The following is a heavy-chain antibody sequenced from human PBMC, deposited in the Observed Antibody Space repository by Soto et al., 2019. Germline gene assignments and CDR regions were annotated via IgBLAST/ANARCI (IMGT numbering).Heavy chain of an antibody. CDR3: AKLGYYDFWSGSHFTHYFDY. J-gene: IGHJ4*02. D-gene: IGHD3-3*01. V-gene: IGHV3-23*01. CDR1: GFTFSSYA. Sequence: GGSLRLSCAASGFTFSSYAMSWVRQAPGKGLEWVSAISGSGGSTYYADSVKGRFTISRDNSKNTLYLQINSLRAEDTAVYYCAKLGYYDFWSGSHFTHYFDYWGQGTLVTVSS. CDR2: ISGSGGST.